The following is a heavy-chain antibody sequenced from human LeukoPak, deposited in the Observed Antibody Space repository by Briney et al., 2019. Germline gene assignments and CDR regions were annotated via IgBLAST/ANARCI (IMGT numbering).Heavy chain of an antibody. J-gene: IGHJ5*02. CDR2: IKQDGSEK. Sequence: GGSLRLSCAASGFSFTTYWMSWVRQAPGQGLEWVADIKQDGSEKYYVDSVKGRFTISRDNAKNSLYLQMNSLRVEDTAVYYCARLCSSRWFDPWGQGTLVTVTS. V-gene: IGHV3-7*01. CDR3: ARLCSSRWFDP. CDR1: GFSFTTYW. D-gene: IGHD6-13*01.